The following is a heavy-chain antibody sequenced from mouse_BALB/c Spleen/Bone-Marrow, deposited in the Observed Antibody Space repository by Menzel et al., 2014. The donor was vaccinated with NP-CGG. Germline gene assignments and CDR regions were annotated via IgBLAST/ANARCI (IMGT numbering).Heavy chain of an antibody. CDR1: GFAFSSYD. Sequence: EVKLMESGGGLVKPGGSLKLSCAASGFAFSSYDMSWVRQTPEKRLEWVAYISSGGASTYYPDTVKGRFTISRANAKNTQYLQMSSLKSEDTAMYYCARTTPDARDDWGQGTSVTVAS. D-gene: IGHD5-5*01. CDR2: ISSGGAST. J-gene: IGHJ4*01. V-gene: IGHV5-12-1*01. CDR3: ARTTPDARDD.